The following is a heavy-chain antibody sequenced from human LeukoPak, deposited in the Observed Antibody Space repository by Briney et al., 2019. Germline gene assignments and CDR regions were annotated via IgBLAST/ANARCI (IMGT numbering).Heavy chain of an antibody. J-gene: IGHJ4*02. V-gene: IGHV4-59*08. CDR2: LYNSGST. D-gene: IGHD3-22*01. CDR3: ARGPSGYHFDY. CDR1: GGSISTYY. Sequence: SETLSLTCTVSGGSISTYYWSWIRQSPGKGLEWIGHLYNSGSTNYHPSLQSRVTISVDKSKNQFSLRLYSVTAADTAVYYCARGPSGYHFDYWGQGTLVTVSS.